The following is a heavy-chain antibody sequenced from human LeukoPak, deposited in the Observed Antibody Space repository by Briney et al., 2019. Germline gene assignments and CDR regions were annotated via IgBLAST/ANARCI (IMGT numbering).Heavy chain of an antibody. CDR2: IVVGSGNT. CDR1: GFTFTSSA. D-gene: IGHD3-22*01. V-gene: IGHV1-58*02. Sequence: SVKVSCKASGFTFTSSAMQWVRQARGQRLEWIGWIVVGSGNTNYAQKFQERVTITRDMSTSTAYMELSSLRSEDTAVYYCAADPHDSSGYSDAFDIWGQGTMVTVSS. J-gene: IGHJ3*02. CDR3: AADPHDSSGYSDAFDI.